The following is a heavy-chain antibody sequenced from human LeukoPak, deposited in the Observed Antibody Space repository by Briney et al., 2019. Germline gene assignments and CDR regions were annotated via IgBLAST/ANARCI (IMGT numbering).Heavy chain of an antibody. Sequence: SETLSLTCTVSGGSISSSSYYWGWIRQPPGKGLEWIGSIYYSGSTYYNPSLKSRVTISVDTSKNQFSLKLSSVTAADTAVYYCASRIAAAGFTIDYWGQGTLVTVSS. CDR2: IYYSGST. V-gene: IGHV4-39*07. D-gene: IGHD6-13*01. CDR3: ASRIAAAGFTIDY. CDR1: GGSISSSSYY. J-gene: IGHJ4*02.